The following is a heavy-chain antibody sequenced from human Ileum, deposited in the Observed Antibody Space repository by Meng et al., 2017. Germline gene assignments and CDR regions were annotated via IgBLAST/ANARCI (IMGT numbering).Heavy chain of an antibody. J-gene: IGHJ4*02. Sequence: EVQLVESGGGLVQPGGSLRLSCVASGFSFSSSWMHWVRQAPGKGLVWVSRIKGEGSRTSYADFVRGRFTISRDNAKNTLFLQINSLRAEDTAVYYCARDLSSEWELLNWGQGTLVTVSS. CDR3: ARDLSSEWELLN. CDR2: IKGEGSRT. V-gene: IGHV3-74*01. D-gene: IGHD1-26*01. CDR1: GFSFSSSW.